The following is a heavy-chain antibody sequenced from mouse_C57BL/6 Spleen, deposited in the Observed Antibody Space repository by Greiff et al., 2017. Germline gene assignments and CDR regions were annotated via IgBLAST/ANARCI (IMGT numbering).Heavy chain of an antibody. CDR3: ARGDYDEEFAY. CDR1: GYTFTSYW. Sequence: VQLQQPGAELVKPGASVKLSCKASGYTFTSYWMHWVKQRPGQGLEWIGMIHPNSGSTNYNEKFKSKATLTVDKSSSTAYMPLSSLTSEDSAVYYCARGDYDEEFAYWGQGTLVTVSA. CDR2: IHPNSGST. J-gene: IGHJ3*01. V-gene: IGHV1-64*01. D-gene: IGHD2-4*01.